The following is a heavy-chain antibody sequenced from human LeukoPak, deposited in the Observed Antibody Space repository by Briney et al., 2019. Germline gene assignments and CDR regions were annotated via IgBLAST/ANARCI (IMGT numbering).Heavy chain of an antibody. Sequence: SETLSLTCTVSGGSISSYYWSWIRQPPGKGLEWIGYIYYSGSTNYNPSLKSRVTISVDTSKNQFSLKLSSVTAADTAVYYCARGPMDWGLLTFDIWGQGTMVTVSS. CDR1: GGSISSYY. V-gene: IGHV4-59*01. CDR2: IYYSGST. CDR3: ARGPMDWGLLTFDI. J-gene: IGHJ3*02. D-gene: IGHD2-21*01.